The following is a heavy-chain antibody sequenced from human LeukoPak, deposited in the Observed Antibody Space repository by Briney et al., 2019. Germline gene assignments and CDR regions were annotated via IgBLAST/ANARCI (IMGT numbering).Heavy chain of an antibody. Sequence: PSETLSLTCTVSGGSISSSSYYWGWIRQPPGKGLEWIGSIYYSGSTYYNPSLKSRVTISVDTSKNQFSLRLNSVTAADTAVYYCARFSQYYDSPTHYLDYWGQGILVTVPS. J-gene: IGHJ4*02. CDR3: ARFSQYYDSPTHYLDY. CDR1: GGSISSSSYY. CDR2: IYYSGST. D-gene: IGHD2/OR15-2a*01. V-gene: IGHV4-39*01.